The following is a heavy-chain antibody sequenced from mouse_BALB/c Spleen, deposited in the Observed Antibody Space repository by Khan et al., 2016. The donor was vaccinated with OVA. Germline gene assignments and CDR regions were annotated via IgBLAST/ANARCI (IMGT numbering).Heavy chain of an antibody. Sequence: EVQVVESGGDLVKPGGSLKLSCAASGFTFSSYSMSWVRQTPDKRLEWVASISSGGDHTYYPDIVKGRFTISRDNAKNTLYLQMSSLKSEDTAMYYCARHLTGSFAYWGQGTLVTVSA. CDR1: GFTFSSYS. D-gene: IGHD4-1*01. J-gene: IGHJ3*01. CDR2: ISSGGDHT. CDR3: ARHLTGSFAY. V-gene: IGHV5-6*01.